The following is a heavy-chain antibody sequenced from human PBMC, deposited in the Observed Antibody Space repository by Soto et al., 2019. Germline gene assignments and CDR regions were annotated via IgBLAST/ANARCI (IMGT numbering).Heavy chain of an antibody. CDR3: ARHAVYGSKFWSDNWFDP. V-gene: IGHV4-39*01. D-gene: IGHD3-3*01. Sequence: QLQLQESGPGLVKPSETLSLTCTVSGGSISSSSYYWGWIRQPPGKGLEWIGSIYYSGSTYYNPSLKSRVTISVDTSKNQFSLKLSSVTAADTAVYYCARHAVYGSKFWSDNWFDPWGQGTLVTVSS. CDR1: GGSISSSSYY. CDR2: IYYSGST. J-gene: IGHJ5*02.